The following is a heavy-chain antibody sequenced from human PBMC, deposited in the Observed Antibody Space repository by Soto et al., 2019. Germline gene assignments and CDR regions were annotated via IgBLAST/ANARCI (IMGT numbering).Heavy chain of an antibody. Sequence: ASVKVSCKASRYTFTKFAIHWVRQAPGQRLEWMGWINTGNGNTKYSQKFQGRVTITRDTSASTAYMELSSLISEDTAVYYCARGDYGDYDDASDIWGQGTMVTV. CDR3: ARGDYGDYDDASDI. J-gene: IGHJ3*02. V-gene: IGHV1-3*04. CDR2: INTGNGNT. CDR1: RYTFTKFA. D-gene: IGHD4-17*01.